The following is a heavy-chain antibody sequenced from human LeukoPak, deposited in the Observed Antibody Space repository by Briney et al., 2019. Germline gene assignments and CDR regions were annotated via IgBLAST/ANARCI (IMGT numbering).Heavy chain of an antibody. CDR1: GGTFSSYA. V-gene: IGHV1-69*04. J-gene: IGHJ6*02. CDR3: ARAESYGMDV. CDR2: IIPIFGIA. Sequence: SVKVSCKASGGTFSSYAISWVRQAPGQGLEWMGRIIPIFGIANYAQKFQGRVTITADKSTSTTYMELRSLRSDDTAVYYCARAESYGMDVWGQGTTVTVSS.